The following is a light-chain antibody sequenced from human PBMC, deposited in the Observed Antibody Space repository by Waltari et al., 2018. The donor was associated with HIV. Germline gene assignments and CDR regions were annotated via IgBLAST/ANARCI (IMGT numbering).Light chain of an antibody. V-gene: IGKV3-20*01. CDR2: AAS. Sequence: EIMLTQSPGPLPLPQGERGTTACRPSTRVSSTYLAWYQQKPGKAPRLLIYAASSRASGIPDRFGGSGSGTDFTLTISRLEPEDVAVYYCQQYGSSPQTFGQGTKVEIK. CDR3: QQYGSSPQT. CDR1: TRVSSTY. J-gene: IGKJ1*01.